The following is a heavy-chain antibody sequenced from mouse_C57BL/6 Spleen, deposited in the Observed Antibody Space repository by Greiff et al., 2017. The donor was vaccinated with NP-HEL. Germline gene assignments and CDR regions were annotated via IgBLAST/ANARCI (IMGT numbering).Heavy chain of an antibody. CDR2: ISSGSSTI. CDR3: ARLRYPYAMDY. J-gene: IGHJ4*01. CDR1: GFTFSDYG. V-gene: IGHV5-17*01. D-gene: IGHD1-1*01. Sequence: DVMLVESGGGLVKPGGSLKLSCAASGFTFSDYGMHWVRQAPEKGLEWVAYISSGSSTIYYADTVKGRFTISRDNAKNTLFLQMTSLRSEDTAMYYCARLRYPYAMDYWGQGTSVTVSS.